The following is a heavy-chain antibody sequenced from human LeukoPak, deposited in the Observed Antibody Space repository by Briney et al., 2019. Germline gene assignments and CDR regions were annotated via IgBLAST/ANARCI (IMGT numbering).Heavy chain of an antibody. J-gene: IGHJ4*02. CDR3: AKGLDFDWLLIGDY. V-gene: IGHV3-30*18. CDR2: ISYDGSNK. CDR1: GFTFSSYG. D-gene: IGHD3-9*01. Sequence: GGSLRLSCAASGFTFSSYGMHWVRQAPGKGLEWVAVISYDGSNKYYADSVKGRSTISRDNSKNTLYLQMNSLRAEDTAVYYCAKGLDFDWLLIGDYWGQGTLVTVSS.